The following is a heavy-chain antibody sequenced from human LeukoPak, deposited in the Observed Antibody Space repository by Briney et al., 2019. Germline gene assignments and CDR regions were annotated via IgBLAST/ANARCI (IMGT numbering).Heavy chain of an antibody. CDR1: GGSISSYY. V-gene: IGHV4-59*08. Sequence: SETLSLTCTGSGGSISSYYWSWIRQPPGKGLEWIAYISDIGSINYNPSLKSRVTISLDTSKNQFSLKLSSVTAADTAVYYCAGHHPRNTVDFWGQGTLVTVSS. J-gene: IGHJ4*02. CDR3: AGHHPRNTVDF. D-gene: IGHD2/OR15-2a*01. CDR2: ISDIGSI.